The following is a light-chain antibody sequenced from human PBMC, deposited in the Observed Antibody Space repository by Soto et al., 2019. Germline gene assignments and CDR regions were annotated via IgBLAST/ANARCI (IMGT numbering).Light chain of an antibody. J-gene: IGLJ1*01. Sequence: QSVLTQPPSVSAAPGHEVTISCSGSFSNIGNNDVAWYQQIPGTAPKLLIYDNDKRPSGIADRFSGSKSARSAALVITGLQSGDEAYYYCGPWDTGLSFYGFGSGTKVTVL. CDR3: GPWDTGLSFYG. CDR1: FSNIGNND. V-gene: IGLV1-51*01. CDR2: DND.